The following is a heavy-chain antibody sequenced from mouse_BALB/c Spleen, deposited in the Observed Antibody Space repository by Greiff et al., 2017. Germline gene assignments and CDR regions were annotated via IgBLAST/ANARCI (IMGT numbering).Heavy chain of an antibody. J-gene: IGHJ3*01. CDR3: AYYGSSYRFAY. CDR1: GYTFTDYV. CDR2: IYPGSGST. D-gene: IGHD1-1*01. Sequence: QVQLQQSGPELVKPGASVKMSCKASGYTFTDYVISWVKQRTGQGLEWIGEIYPGSGSTYYNEKFKGKATLTADKSSNTAYMQLSSLTSEDSAVYFCAYYGSSYRFAYWGQGTLVTVSA. V-gene: IGHV1-77*01.